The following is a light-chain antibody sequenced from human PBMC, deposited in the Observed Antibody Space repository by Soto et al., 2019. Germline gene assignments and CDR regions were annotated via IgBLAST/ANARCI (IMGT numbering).Light chain of an antibody. J-gene: IGKJ5*01. Sequence: EIVLTESPVTLPLSPGERGTLSGRASQSVDRYLAWYKQKPGQAPRIIIYDVSNRATGIPARFSGSGSGTDFTLTISSLEPGDFEVYYCQQRNDWQVTFGQGTRLEIK. V-gene: IGKV3-11*01. CDR2: DVS. CDR3: QQRNDWQVT. CDR1: QSVDRY.